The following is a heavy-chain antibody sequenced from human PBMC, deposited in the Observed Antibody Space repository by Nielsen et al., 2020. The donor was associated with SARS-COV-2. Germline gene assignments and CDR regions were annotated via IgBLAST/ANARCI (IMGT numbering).Heavy chain of an antibody. J-gene: IGHJ6*02. CDR2: IYYSGST. CDR3: ARGRVGATTFYYYYYGMDV. D-gene: IGHD1-26*01. V-gene: IGHV4-59*01. Sequence: SETLSLTCTVSGGSISSYYWSWIRQPPGKGLEWIGYIYYSGSTNYNPSLKSRVTISVDTSKNQFSPKLSSVTAADTAVYYCARGRVGATTFYYYYYGMDVWGQGTTVTVSS. CDR1: GGSISSYY.